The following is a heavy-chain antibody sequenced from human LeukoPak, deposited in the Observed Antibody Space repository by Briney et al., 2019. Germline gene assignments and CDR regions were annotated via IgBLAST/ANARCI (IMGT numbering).Heavy chain of an antibody. V-gene: IGHV4-34*01. J-gene: IGHJ4*02. CDR1: GGSFSGYY. CDR2: INHSGST. D-gene: IGHD2-2*01. Sequence: SETLSLTCAVYGGSFSGYYWSWIRQPPGKGLEWIGEINHSGSTNYNPSLKSRATISVDTSKNQFSLKLSSVTAADTAVYYCARASVGCSSTSCYSTQFDYWGQGTLVTVSS. CDR3: ARASVGCSSTSCYSTQFDY.